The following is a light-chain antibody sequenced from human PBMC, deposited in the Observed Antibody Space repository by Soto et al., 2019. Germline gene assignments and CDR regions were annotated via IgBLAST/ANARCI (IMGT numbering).Light chain of an antibody. Sequence: EIVLTQSPATLSLSPLERATLSCSASQIVSSYLAFYKKKPGQAPRLLIYDASNRATGIPARFSGSGSGTDFTLTISSLEPEDSAVYHCQQRSNWPSITFGQGTRLEIK. CDR1: QIVSSY. V-gene: IGKV3-11*01. J-gene: IGKJ5*01. CDR2: DAS. CDR3: QQRSNWPSIT.